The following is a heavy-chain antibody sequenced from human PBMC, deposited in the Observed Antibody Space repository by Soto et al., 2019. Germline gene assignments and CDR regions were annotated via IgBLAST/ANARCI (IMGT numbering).Heavy chain of an antibody. D-gene: IGHD2-15*01. V-gene: IGHV1-69*12. CDR3: ARSGGLDRDFNY. J-gene: IGHJ4*02. CDR1: GGNFSSDS. Sequence: QVPLVQSGAEVKKPGSSVKVSCKASGGNFSSDSFSWVRQAPGQGLEWMGGIIPMFDTPIYAQKFQDRVTITADESTSTAYMQLSSLRSGDTAVYYCARSGGLDRDFNYWGQGSLVTVSS. CDR2: IIPMFDTP.